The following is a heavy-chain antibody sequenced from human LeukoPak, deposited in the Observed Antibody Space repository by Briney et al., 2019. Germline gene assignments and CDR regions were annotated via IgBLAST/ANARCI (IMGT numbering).Heavy chain of an antibody. D-gene: IGHD2-15*01. V-gene: IGHV5-51*01. J-gene: IGHJ5*02. Sequence: GESLKISCKGSGYSFTSYWIGWVRQMPGKGLEWMGIIYPGDSDTRYSPSFQGQVTISADKSISTAYLQWSSLKASDTAMYYCARRGSFRYCSGGSCPSNWFDPWGQGTLVTVSS. CDR2: IYPGDSDT. CDR3: ARRGSFRYCSGGSCPSNWFDP. CDR1: GYSFTSYW.